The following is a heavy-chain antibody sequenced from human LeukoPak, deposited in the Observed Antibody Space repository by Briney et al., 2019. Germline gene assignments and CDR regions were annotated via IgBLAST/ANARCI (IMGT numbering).Heavy chain of an antibody. CDR3: ARNPWFGEGMGMDV. V-gene: IGHV3-7*01. J-gene: IGHJ6*02. CDR2: IKEDGSET. D-gene: IGHD3-10*01. CDR1: GFTFSSYW. Sequence: PGGSLRLSCGASGFTFSSYWMSWVRQAPGKGLEWVANIKEDGSETHYEDSVKGRFTISVDNAKYSLYVQMNSLRAEDTAVYYCARNPWFGEGMGMDVWGQGTTVTVSS.